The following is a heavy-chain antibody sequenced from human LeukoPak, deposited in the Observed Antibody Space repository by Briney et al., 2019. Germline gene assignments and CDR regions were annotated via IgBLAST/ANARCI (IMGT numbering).Heavy chain of an antibody. CDR2: INPNSGGT. J-gene: IGHJ4*02. CDR3: ATRITIFGVVTDFDY. V-gene: IGHV1-2*02. Sequence: GASVKVSCKASGYTFTGYYMHWVRQAPGQGLEWMGWINPNSGGTNYAQKFQGRVTMTRDTSISTAYMELSRLRSDDTAVYCCATRITIFGVVTDFDYWGQGTLVTVSS. D-gene: IGHD3-3*01. CDR1: GYTFTGYY.